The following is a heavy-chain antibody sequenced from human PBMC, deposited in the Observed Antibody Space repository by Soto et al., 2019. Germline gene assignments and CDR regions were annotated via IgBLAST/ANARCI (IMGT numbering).Heavy chain of an antibody. Sequence: QLHESGPGGVKPSETLSLTCTVSGDSINNNDYYWNWIRQTPGTGLEWIGYVYYSGGTYYITSHKSRISMSVDTSKNPFYLKLSSVTAADTAIYYCARMSYYYDKRYFDLWGRGTLVTVSS. V-gene: IGHV4-30-4*01. D-gene: IGHD3-22*01. CDR3: ARMSYYYDKRYFDL. CDR1: GDSINNNDYY. J-gene: IGHJ2*01. CDR2: VYYSGGT.